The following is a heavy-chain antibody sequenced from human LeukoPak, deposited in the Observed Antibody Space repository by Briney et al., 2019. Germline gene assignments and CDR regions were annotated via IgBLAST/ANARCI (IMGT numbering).Heavy chain of an antibody. V-gene: IGHV4-34*01. D-gene: IGHD5-18*01. J-gene: IGHJ5*02. CDR1: GVSFSGYY. Sequence: PSETLSLTCAVYGVSFSGYYWSWLRQPPGKGLEWLGEINHSGSTNYNPSLKSRVTISVDTSKNQFSLKLSSVTAADTAVYYCARGRIQLWNYNWFDPWGQGTRVTVSS. CDR3: ARGRIQLWNYNWFDP. CDR2: INHSGST.